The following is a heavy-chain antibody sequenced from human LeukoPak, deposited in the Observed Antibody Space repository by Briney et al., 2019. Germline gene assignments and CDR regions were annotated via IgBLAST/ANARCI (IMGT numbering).Heavy chain of an antibody. D-gene: IGHD1-26*01. CDR1: GFTFSDYY. V-gene: IGHV3-11*04. J-gene: IGHJ4*02. Sequence: GGSLRLSCAASGFTFSDYYMSWIRQAPGKGLEWVSYISSSGSTIYYADSVKGRFTISRDNAKNSLYLQMNSLRAEDTAVYYCARDHIVGATNFDDWGQGTLVTVSS. CDR3: ARDHIVGATNFDD. CDR2: ISSSGSTI.